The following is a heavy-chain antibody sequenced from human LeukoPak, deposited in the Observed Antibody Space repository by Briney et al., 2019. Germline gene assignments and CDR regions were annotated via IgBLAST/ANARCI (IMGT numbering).Heavy chain of an antibody. Sequence: SETLSLTRTVSGGSISSYYWSWIRQPPGKGLEWIGYISYSGSTNFNPSLKSRVTISVDTSKNQFSLKLSSVTAADTAVYYCAREGTAGTNLNWFDPWGQGTLVTVSS. V-gene: IGHV4-59*01. CDR2: ISYSGST. J-gene: IGHJ5*02. CDR1: GGSISSYY. CDR3: AREGTAGTNLNWFDP. D-gene: IGHD1-1*01.